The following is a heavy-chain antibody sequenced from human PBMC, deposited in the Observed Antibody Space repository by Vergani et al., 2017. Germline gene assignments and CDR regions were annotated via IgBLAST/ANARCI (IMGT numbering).Heavy chain of an antibody. CDR1: GGSFSGYY. CDR3: ASVESDYYDSSEEYYFDY. Sequence: QVQLQQWGAGLLKPSETLSLTCAVYGGSFSGYYWSWIRQPPGKGLEWIGEINHSGNTNYNPSLKSRVTMSVDKSKNQFSLKLSSVTAADTAVYYCASVESDYYDSSEEYYFDYWGQGTLVTVSS. J-gene: IGHJ4*02. D-gene: IGHD3-22*01. CDR2: INHSGNT. V-gene: IGHV4-34*01.